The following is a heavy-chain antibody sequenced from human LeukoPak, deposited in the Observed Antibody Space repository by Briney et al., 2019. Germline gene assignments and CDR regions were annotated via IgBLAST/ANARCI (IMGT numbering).Heavy chain of an antibody. CDR1: RFTFSSFS. CDR3: ARVSRDGYTIHPRVY. J-gene: IGHJ4*02. V-gene: IGHV3-7*01. Sequence: PGGSLRLSCVASRFTFSSFSVSWVRQAPGKGLEWVANIKQDGSEKYYVDSVKGRFTISRDNAKNSLYLQMNSLRAEDTAVYYCARVSRDGYTIHPRVYWGQGTLVTVSS. D-gene: IGHD5-24*01. CDR2: IKQDGSEK.